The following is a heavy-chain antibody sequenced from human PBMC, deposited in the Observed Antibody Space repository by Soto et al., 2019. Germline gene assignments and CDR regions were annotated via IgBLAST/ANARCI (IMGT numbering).Heavy chain of an antibody. CDR2: MNPYSGDT. CDR1: GYTFTSDD. V-gene: IGHV1-8*01. CDR3: ARGVAAAGTDWFDP. Sequence: QVQLVQSGAEVKKPGASVKVSCKASGYTFTSDDIYWVRQATGQGPEWMGWMNPYSGDTGYAQKFQGRVTMTRDTSISTAYMELSSLSSEDTAVYYCARGVAAAGTDWFDPWGQGTLVTVSS. J-gene: IGHJ5*02. D-gene: IGHD6-13*01.